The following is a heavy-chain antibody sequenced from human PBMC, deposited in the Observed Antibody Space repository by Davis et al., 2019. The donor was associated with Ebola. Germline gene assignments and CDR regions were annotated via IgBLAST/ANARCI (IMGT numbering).Heavy chain of an antibody. J-gene: IGHJ4*02. CDR2: IHYSGST. D-gene: IGHD3-3*01. CDR1: GGSISSYY. CDR3: ARVDDFWSGYFDY. Sequence: MPSETLSLTCTVSGGSISSYYWSWIRQPPGKGLEWIGYIHYSGSTNYNPSLKSRVTISVDTSKNQFSLKLSSVTAADTAVYYCARVDDFWSGYFDYWGQGTLVTVSS. V-gene: IGHV4-59*01.